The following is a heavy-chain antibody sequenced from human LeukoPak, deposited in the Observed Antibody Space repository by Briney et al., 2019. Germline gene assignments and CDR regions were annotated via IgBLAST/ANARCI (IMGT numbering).Heavy chain of an antibody. J-gene: IGHJ5*02. V-gene: IGHV1-69*06. CDR3: ARGCSGGSYLLWFDP. CDR1: GGTFRSYA. CDR2: IIPIFGTA. Sequence: SVKVSCKASGGTFRSYAISWVRQAPGQGLEWMGGIIPIFGTANYAQKFQGRVTITADKSTSTAYMELSSLRSEDTAVYYCARGCSGGSYLLWFDPWGQGTLVTVSS. D-gene: IGHD2-15*01.